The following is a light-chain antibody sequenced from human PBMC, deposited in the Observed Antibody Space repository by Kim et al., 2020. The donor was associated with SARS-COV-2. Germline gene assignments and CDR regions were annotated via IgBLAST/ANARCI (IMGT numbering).Light chain of an antibody. CDR2: DDN. CDR1: ISSLGNNY. J-gene: IGLJ3*02. V-gene: IGLV1-51*01. CDR3: ATWDVSVPAVM. Sequence: GQKVTISCSGTISSLGNNYVSWYQHLPGTAPKALIYDDNQRPSEIPDRFSGSKSGTTATLDITGLQTEDEGDYYCATWDVSVPAVMFGGGTKVTVL.